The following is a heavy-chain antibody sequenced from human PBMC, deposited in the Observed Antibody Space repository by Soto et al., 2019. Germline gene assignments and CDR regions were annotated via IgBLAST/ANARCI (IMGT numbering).Heavy chain of an antibody. J-gene: IGHJ4*02. Sequence: QVQLQESGPGLVKPSETLSLTCPVSGGSISSYYWSWIRQPPGKGLEWIGYIYYSGSTNYNPSLKSRVTISVDTSKIQFSLKLSSVTAADTGVYFCARQQSTTVVDYWGQGTLVTVSS. D-gene: IGHD5-12*01. CDR3: ARQQSTTVVDY. CDR1: GGSISSYY. CDR2: IYYSGST. V-gene: IGHV4-59*01.